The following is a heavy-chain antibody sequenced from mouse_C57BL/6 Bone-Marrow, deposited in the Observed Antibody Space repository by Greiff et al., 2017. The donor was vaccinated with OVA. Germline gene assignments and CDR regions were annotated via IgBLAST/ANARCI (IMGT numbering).Heavy chain of an antibody. J-gene: IGHJ3*01. V-gene: IGHV1-81*01. D-gene: IGHD2-4*01. Sequence: LKQSGAELARPGASVKLFCKASGYTFTSHGISWVKQRTGQGLEWIGEIYPRSGNTYYNEKFKGKATLTADKSSSTAYMELRSLTSKDSAVDFCASDYSEAWFAYWGQGTLVTVSA. CDR1: GYTFTSHG. CDR2: IYPRSGNT. CDR3: ASDYSEAWFAY.